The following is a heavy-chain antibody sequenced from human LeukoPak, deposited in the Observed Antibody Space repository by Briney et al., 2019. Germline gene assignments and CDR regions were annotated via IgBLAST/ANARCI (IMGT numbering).Heavy chain of an antibody. D-gene: IGHD3-9*01. J-gene: IGHJ3*02. CDR1: GVIFSSYW. Sequence: GGSLRLSCVASGVIFSSYWMSWVRQAPGKGLEWVANIKDDGNEEYYLDSVKGRFTIFRDNTKNSLYLQMNSLRAEDTAMYYCARGHYFDAFDMWGRGTMVTVSS. V-gene: IGHV3-7*01. CDR2: IKDDGNEE. CDR3: ARGHYFDAFDM.